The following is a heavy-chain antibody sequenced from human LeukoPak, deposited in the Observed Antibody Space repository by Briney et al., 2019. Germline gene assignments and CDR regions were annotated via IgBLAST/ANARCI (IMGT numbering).Heavy chain of an antibody. Sequence: ASVKVSFKASGGTFISYAISWVRQAPGQGLEWMGGIIPIFGTADYAQKFQGRVTITADESTSTAYMELSSLRSEDTAVYYCARGRGIVVVPAQYYYYGMDVWGQGTTVTVSS. D-gene: IGHD2-2*01. CDR1: GGTFISYA. CDR2: IIPIFGTA. J-gene: IGHJ6*02. V-gene: IGHV1-69*13. CDR3: ARGRGIVVVPAQYYYYGMDV.